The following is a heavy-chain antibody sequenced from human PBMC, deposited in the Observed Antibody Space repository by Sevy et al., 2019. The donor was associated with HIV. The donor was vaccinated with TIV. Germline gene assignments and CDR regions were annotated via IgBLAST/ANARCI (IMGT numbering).Heavy chain of an antibody. V-gene: IGHV1-2*04. CDR2: INPKTGDT. D-gene: IGHD6-6*01. CDR3: ARDPTGYSSSSVWFDP. CDR1: GYTFTDYY. Sequence: ASVKVSCKTSGYTFTDYYIHWVRQAPGQGLQWMGWINPKTGDTDSAQKFQGWVTMTRDTSIKTVYMELSRLSSDDTAVYYCARDPTGYSSSSVWFDPWGQGTLVTVSS. J-gene: IGHJ5*02.